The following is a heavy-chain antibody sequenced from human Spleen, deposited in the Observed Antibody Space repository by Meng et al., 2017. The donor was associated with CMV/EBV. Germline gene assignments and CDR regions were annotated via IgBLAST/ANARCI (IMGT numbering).Heavy chain of an antibody. Sequence: GGSLRLSCEASGFTFSSNAMSWVRQAPGKGLKWVSIVYSGGSRTYYADSVKGRFTISRDDSKNTLYLQMNSLRAEDTAVYYCAKGRVRDTDFDYWGQGILVTVSS. CDR3: AKGRVRDTDFDY. J-gene: IGHJ4*02. D-gene: IGHD5-24*01. CDR2: VYSGGSRT. V-gene: IGHV3-23*03. CDR1: GFTFSSNA.